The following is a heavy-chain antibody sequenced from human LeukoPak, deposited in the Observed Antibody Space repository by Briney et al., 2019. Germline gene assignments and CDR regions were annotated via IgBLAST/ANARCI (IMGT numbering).Heavy chain of an antibody. Sequence: GGSLRLSCAASGFTFSSYSMNWVRQAPGKGLEWVSCISSSSTYIYYADSVKGRFTISRDSAKNSLYLQMNSLRAEDTAVYYCARNLYYDILTGEFDYWGQGTLVTVSS. CDR2: ISSSSTYI. V-gene: IGHV3-21*01. CDR1: GFTFSSYS. CDR3: ARNLYYDILTGEFDY. J-gene: IGHJ4*02. D-gene: IGHD3-9*01.